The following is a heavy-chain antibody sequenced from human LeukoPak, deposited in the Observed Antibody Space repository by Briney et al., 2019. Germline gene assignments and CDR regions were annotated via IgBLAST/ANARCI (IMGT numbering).Heavy chain of an antibody. J-gene: IGHJ4*02. CDR2: MNPNSGNT. CDR1: GYTFTSYD. Sequence: ASVKVSCKASGYTFTSYDINWVRQATGQGLEWMGWMNPNSGNTGYAQKFWGRVTMTRNTSTSTAYMELSSLRSEDTGVYYCARGRGKYSSLDYWGQGTLVTVSS. CDR3: ARGRGKYSSLDY. D-gene: IGHD5-18*01. V-gene: IGHV1-8*01.